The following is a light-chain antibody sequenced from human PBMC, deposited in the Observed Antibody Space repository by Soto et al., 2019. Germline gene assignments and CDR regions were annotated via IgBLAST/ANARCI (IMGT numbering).Light chain of an antibody. V-gene: IGKV3-15*01. CDR3: QKYNNWPRT. Sequence: EIVLTQSPGTLSLSPGEGATLSCRASRSISRYLAWYQHQTGQAPRILIYGASTRATGIPDRFSGSGSGTELTLTISRLQSEDFAVYYCQKYNNWPRTCGQGTKVDIK. CDR2: GAS. J-gene: IGKJ1*01. CDR1: RSISRY.